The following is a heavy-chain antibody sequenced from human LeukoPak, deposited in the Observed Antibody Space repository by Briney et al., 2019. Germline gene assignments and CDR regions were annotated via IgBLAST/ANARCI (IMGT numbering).Heavy chain of an antibody. CDR2: IYYSGST. CDR1: GGSISSHY. V-gene: IGHV4-59*11. J-gene: IGHJ5*02. CDR3: AEAGREGWFDP. Sequence: PSETLSLTCAVSGGSISSHYWSWIRQPPGKGLEWIGYIYYSGSTNYNPSLKSRVTISVDTSKNQFSLKLSSVTAADTAVYYCAEAGREGWFDPWGQGTLVTVSS.